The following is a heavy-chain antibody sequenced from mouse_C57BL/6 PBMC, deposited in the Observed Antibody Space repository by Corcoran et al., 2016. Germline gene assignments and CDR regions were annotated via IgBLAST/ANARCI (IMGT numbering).Heavy chain of an antibody. CDR3: ATGTVVAPMDY. Sequence: EVQLQQSGPELVKPGASVKMYCKASGYTFTEYNMHWVKQSHGKSLEWIGYINPNNGGTSYNQKFKGKATLTVNKSSSTAYMELRSLTSEDSAVYYCATGTVVAPMDYWGQGTSVTVSS. D-gene: IGHD1-1*01. J-gene: IGHJ4*01. CDR2: INPNNGGT. CDR1: GYTFTEYN. V-gene: IGHV1-22*01.